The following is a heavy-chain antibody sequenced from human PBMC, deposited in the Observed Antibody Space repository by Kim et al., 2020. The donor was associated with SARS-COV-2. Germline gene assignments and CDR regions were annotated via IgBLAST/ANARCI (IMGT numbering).Heavy chain of an antibody. CDR2: IWYDGSNK. D-gene: IGHD3-9*01. Sequence: GGSLRLSCAASGFTFSSYGMHWVRQAPGKGLEWVAVIWYDGSNKYYADSVKGRFTISRDNSKNTLYLQMNSLRAEDTAVYYCARDSYYDILTGDPGMDVWGQGTTVTVSS. J-gene: IGHJ6*02. V-gene: IGHV3-33*01. CDR3: ARDSYYDILTGDPGMDV. CDR1: GFTFSSYG.